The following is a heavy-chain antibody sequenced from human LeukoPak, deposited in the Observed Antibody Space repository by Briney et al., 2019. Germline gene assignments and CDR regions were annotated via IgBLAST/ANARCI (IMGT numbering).Heavy chain of an antibody. D-gene: IGHD3-22*01. CDR3: ARGRYYDSSGYFDY. V-gene: IGHV3-7*03. Sequence: GGSLRLSCAASGFTFSSHWMTWIRQAPGKGLEWVASIKKDVGEKFYVDSVKGRFTISRDNSKNTLYLQMNSLRAEDTAVYYCARGRYYDSSGYFDYWGQGTLVTVSS. CDR1: GFTFSSHW. CDR2: IKKDVGEK. J-gene: IGHJ4*02.